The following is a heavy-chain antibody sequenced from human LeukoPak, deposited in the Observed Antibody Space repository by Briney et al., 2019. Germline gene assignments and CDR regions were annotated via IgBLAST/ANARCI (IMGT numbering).Heavy chain of an antibody. CDR3: ARGRAPKVAGMGNWFDP. D-gene: IGHD6-19*01. Sequence: GGSLRFSCVASGFTFSSYDLHWVGQATGNGLEWVSAIGTTGATYYADSVKGRFTISRENAKSSLYLQMNSLRAGDTAVYYCARGRAPKVAGMGNWFDPWGQGTLVTVSS. CDR2: IGTTGAT. J-gene: IGHJ5*02. V-gene: IGHV3-13*04. CDR1: GFTFSSYD.